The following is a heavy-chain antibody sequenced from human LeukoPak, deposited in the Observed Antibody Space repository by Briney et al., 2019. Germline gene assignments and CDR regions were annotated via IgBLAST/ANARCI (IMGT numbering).Heavy chain of an antibody. J-gene: IGHJ4*02. CDR1: GFTFSNYL. CDR3: ARAQNYYDSSGRVFDY. V-gene: IGHV3-7*04. D-gene: IGHD3-22*01. CDR2: IKQDGSDK. Sequence: GGSLRLSCAASGFTFSNYLMNWVRLAPGKGLEWVAMIKQDGSDKYYVDSVKGRFTISRDNAKNSLYLQMNSLRAEDMAVYYCARAQNYYDSSGRVFDYWGQGTLVTVSS.